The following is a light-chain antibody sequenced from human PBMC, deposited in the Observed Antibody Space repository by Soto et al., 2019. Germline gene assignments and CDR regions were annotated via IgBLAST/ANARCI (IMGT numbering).Light chain of an antibody. CDR1: QSVSSN. Sequence: EIVMTQFPATLSVSPGERATLSCRASQSVSSNLAWYQQKPGQAPRLLIYGASTRATGIPARFSGSGSGTEFTLTISSLQSEDFAVYYCQQYNNWPQTFG. CDR3: QQYNNWPQT. CDR2: GAS. V-gene: IGKV3-15*01. J-gene: IGKJ1*01.